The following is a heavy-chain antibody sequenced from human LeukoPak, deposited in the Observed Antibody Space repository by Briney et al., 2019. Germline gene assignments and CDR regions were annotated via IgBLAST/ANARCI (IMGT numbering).Heavy chain of an antibody. D-gene: IGHD1-7*01. J-gene: IGHJ4*02. CDR3: AKGTATTRYYFDC. CDR1: GFTFNNYA. CDR2: ISGSGGAT. V-gene: IGHV3-23*01. Sequence: PGGSLRLSCAASGFTFNNYALSWVRQAPGRGLEWVSAISGSGGATYYADSVMGRFTISRDNSQNTLYLQMNSLRADDTAIFHCAKGTATTRYYFDCWGQGTLLTASS.